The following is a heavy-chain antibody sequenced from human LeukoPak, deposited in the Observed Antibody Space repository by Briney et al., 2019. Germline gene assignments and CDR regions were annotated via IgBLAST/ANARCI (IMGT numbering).Heavy chain of an antibody. D-gene: IGHD3-22*01. CDR2: ISSSSTI. CDR1: GFTFSSYS. CDR3: TRHGTIYDSSGDSPS. Sequence: GGSLRLSCAASGFTFSSYSMNWVRQAPGKGLEWVSYISSSSTIYYADSVKGRFTISRDNAKNSLYLQMNSLKTEDTAVYYCTRHGTIYDSSGDSPSWGQGTLVTVSS. V-gene: IGHV3-48*04. J-gene: IGHJ5*02.